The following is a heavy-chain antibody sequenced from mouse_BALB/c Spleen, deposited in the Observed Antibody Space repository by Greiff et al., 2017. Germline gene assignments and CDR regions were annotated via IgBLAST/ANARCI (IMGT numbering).Heavy chain of an antibody. V-gene: IGHV5-17*02. J-gene: IGHJ3*01. CDR1: GFTFSSFG. CDR3: ASGYDGFAY. Sequence: EVMLVESGGGLVQPGGSRKLSCAASGFTFSSFGMHWVRQAPEKGLEWVAYISSGSSTIYYADTVKGRFTISRDNPKNTLFLQMTSLRSEDTAMYYCASGYDGFAYWGQGTLVTVS. CDR2: ISSGSSTI. D-gene: IGHD2-2*01.